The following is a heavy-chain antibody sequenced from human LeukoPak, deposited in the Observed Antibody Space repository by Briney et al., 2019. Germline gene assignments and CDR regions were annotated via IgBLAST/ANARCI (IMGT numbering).Heavy chain of an antibody. D-gene: IGHD3-3*01. Sequence: ASVKVSCKASGYTFTGYYMHWVRRAPGQGLEWMGWINPNSGGTNYAQKFQGRVTMTRDTSISTAYMELSRLRSDDTAVYYCARDGSSAFWWTNAKRDNWFDPWGQGTLVTVSS. J-gene: IGHJ5*02. CDR2: INPNSGGT. CDR3: ARDGSSAFWWTNAKRDNWFDP. V-gene: IGHV1-2*02. CDR1: GYTFTGYY.